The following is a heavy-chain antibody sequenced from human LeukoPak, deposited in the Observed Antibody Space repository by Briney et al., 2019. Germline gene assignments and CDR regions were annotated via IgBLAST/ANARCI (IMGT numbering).Heavy chain of an antibody. D-gene: IGHD6-13*01. V-gene: IGHV3-23*01. J-gene: IGHJ4*02. CDR2: ISGSGGST. CDR3: ARPLAAAGRGAFDY. Sequence: GRSLRLSCAASGFTFSSYAMSWVRQAPGKGLEWVSAISGSGGSTYYADSVKGRFTISRDNSKNTLYLQMNSLRAEDTAVYYCARPLAAAGRGAFDYWGQGTLVTVSS. CDR1: GFTFSSYA.